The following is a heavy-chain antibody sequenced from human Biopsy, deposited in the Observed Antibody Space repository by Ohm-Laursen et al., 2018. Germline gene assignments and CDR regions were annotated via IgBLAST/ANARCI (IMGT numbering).Heavy chain of an antibody. D-gene: IGHD1-26*01. Sequence: SLRLSCSASGFAFNLYEMNWARQAPGKGMEWISYIYGGGNPVSYADSVKGRFTISRDNAHNSLYLHMNSLRAEDTAVYYCARLNSGTYDASDLWGQGTMVIVSS. CDR3: ARLNSGTYDASDL. CDR1: GFAFNLYE. J-gene: IGHJ3*01. CDR2: IYGGGNPV. V-gene: IGHV3-48*03.